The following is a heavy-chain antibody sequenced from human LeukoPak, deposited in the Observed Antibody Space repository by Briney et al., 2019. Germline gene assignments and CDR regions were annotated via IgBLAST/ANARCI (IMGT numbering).Heavy chain of an antibody. CDR1: GYTFTSYG. Sequence: EASVKVSCKASGYTFTSYGISWVRQAPGQGLEWMGWISAYNGNTNYAQKLQGRVTMTTDTSTSTAYMELRSLRSDDTAVYYCARVGEYDFWSGYPNWFDPWGQGTLVTVSS. V-gene: IGHV1-18*01. CDR3: ARVGEYDFWSGYPNWFDP. J-gene: IGHJ5*02. D-gene: IGHD3-3*01. CDR2: ISAYNGNT.